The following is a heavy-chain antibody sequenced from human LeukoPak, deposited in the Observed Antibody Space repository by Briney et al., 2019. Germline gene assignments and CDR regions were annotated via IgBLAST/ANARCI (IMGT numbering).Heavy chain of an antibody. D-gene: IGHD2-2*01. CDR2: ISAYSTYNGNT. CDR3: ARGWGSTSFLYYYYYMDV. Sequence: ASVKVSCKASGYTFTSYGISWVRQAPGQGPEWMGWISAYSTYNGNTNYAQKFQGRVTMTTDTSTSTAYMELRSLSSADTAVYYCARGWGSTSFLYYYYYMDVWGKGTTVTVSS. V-gene: IGHV1-18*01. CDR1: GYTFTSYG. J-gene: IGHJ6*03.